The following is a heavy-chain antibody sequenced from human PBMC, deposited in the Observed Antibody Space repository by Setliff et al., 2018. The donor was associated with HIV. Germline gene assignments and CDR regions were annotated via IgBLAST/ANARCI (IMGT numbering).Heavy chain of an antibody. CDR1: GYSFINYG. CDR3: ARDSAIVTTIIDHYYGMDV. V-gene: IGHV1-3*01. Sequence: ASVKVSCKASGYSFINYGINWMRQAPGQRLEWLGWINAGNGNTEYSQNFQGRVTISRDTSASTAYMELSSLRSEDTAVYYCARDSAIVTTIIDHYYGMDVWGQGTTVTVSS. D-gene: IGHD5-12*01. J-gene: IGHJ6*02. CDR2: INAGNGNT.